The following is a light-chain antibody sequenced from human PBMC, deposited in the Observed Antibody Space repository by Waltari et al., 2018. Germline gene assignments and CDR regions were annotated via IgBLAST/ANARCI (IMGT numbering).Light chain of an antibody. Sequence: DIQMTQSPSTLSASVGDRVTITCRASQSISSWLAWYQQKPGKVPKLLIYKASSLESGVPSRFSGSGSGTEFTLTISSLQPDDFATYYCQQYNSYSGWTFGQGTKVEIK. J-gene: IGKJ1*01. V-gene: IGKV1-5*03. CDR2: KAS. CDR3: QQYNSYSGWT. CDR1: QSISSW.